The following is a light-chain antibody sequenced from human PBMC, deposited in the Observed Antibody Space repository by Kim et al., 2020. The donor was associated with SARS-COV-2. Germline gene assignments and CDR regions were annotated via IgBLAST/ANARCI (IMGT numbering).Light chain of an antibody. CDR3: QQFNNHPLT. V-gene: IGKV1D-13*01. Sequence: APVGVRVTITCRASQGIRSCLSWYQQKPGKAPKLLIYDASSLESGVPSRFSGSRSETDFTLTISSLQPEDFATYYCQQFNNHPLTFGGGTKVDIK. J-gene: IGKJ4*01. CDR1: QGIRSC. CDR2: DAS.